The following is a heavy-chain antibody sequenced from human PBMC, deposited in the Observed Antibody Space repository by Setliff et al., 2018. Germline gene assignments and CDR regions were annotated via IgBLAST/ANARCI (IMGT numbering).Heavy chain of an antibody. D-gene: IGHD3-9*01. CDR1: GDSFSDYY. Sequence: SETLSLTCAVYGDSFSDYYWSWIRQPPGQGLEWIEEINHSGHTNYSPSLRSRVTMSVDTSKKQLSLKLSTVTAADTAVYYCAKERYFDWFFENWGQGTLVTVS. CDR3: AKERYFDWFFEN. J-gene: IGHJ4*02. V-gene: IGHV4-34*01. CDR2: INHSGHT.